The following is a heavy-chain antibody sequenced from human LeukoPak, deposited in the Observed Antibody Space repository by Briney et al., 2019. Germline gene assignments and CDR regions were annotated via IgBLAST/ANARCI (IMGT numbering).Heavy chain of an antibody. J-gene: IGHJ4*02. Sequence: GGSLRLSCAAAAFTSSIYAINWVRPAQGKGLEWVSYISSRGCTITYGDSVKGRFTISRDNAKNSLYLQMNSLRAEDTAVYYCARGPYSGYDPFDYWGQGTLVTVSS. CDR3: ARGPYSGYDPFDY. V-gene: IGHV3-48*03. D-gene: IGHD5-12*01. CDR2: ISSRGCTI. CDR1: AFTSSIYA.